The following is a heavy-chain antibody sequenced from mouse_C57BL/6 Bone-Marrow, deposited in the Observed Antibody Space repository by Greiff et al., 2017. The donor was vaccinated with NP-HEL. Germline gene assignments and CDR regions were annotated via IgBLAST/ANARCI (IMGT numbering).Heavy chain of an antibody. CDR3: ARDARTGRGYFDV. Sequence: EVQLVESGGGLVQSGRSLRLSCATSGFTFSDFYMEWVRQAPGKGLEWIAASRNKANDYTTEYSASVKGRFIVSRDTSQSILYLQMNALRAEDTAIYYCARDARTGRGYFDVWGTGTTVTVSS. CDR1: GFTFSDFY. CDR2: SRNKANDYTT. V-gene: IGHV7-1*01. J-gene: IGHJ1*03. D-gene: IGHD4-1*01.